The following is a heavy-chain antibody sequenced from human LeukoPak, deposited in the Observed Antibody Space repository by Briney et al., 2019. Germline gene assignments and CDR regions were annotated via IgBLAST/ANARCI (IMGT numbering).Heavy chain of an antibody. D-gene: IGHD3-3*01. J-gene: IGHJ6*02. CDR2: IGTAGDT. CDR3: ARGGYDFWSGETRMDV. V-gene: IGHV3-13*01. CDR1: GFTFSSYD. Sequence: GGSLRLSCAASGFTFSSYDMHWVRQATGKGLXXXXXIGTAGDTYYPGSVKGRFTISKKNAKTSFYLQMNSLRAGDTAVYYCARGGYDFWSGETRMDVWGQGTTVTVSS.